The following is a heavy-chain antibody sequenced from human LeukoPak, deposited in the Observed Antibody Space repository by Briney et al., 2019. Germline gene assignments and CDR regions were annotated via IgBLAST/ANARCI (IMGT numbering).Heavy chain of an antibody. D-gene: IGHD2-2*02. Sequence: GGSLRLSCAVSGFTFSSGYMHWVRQPPGKGPVWVSRISSDGNNTIYADSVKGRFTISRDDARNTWYLQMNSLRDADTAVYYCARYTGGGVYWGQGTLVTVSS. CDR2: ISSDGNNT. V-gene: IGHV3-74*01. CDR1: GFTFSSGY. CDR3: ARYTGGGVY. J-gene: IGHJ4*02.